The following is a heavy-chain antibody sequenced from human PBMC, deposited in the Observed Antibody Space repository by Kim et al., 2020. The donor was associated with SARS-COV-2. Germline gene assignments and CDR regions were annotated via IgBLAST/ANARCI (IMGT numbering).Heavy chain of an antibody. CDR1: GYTFTTYC. Sequence: ASVKVSCTASGYTFTTYCMHWVRQAPGQGPEWMGKINPSGGSTSNAQKFQGRVTMTRDTSTSTVYMEMSSLRSEDTAVYYCARDRCSSTSGYILDYWGQGTLVTLSS. V-gene: IGHV1-46*01. J-gene: IGHJ4*02. CDR3: ARDRCSSTSGYILDY. CDR2: INPSGGST. D-gene: IGHD2-2*02.